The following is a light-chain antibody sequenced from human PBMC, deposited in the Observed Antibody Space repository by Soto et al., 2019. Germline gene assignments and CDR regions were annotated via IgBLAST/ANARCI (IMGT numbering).Light chain of an antibody. J-gene: IGKJ1*01. V-gene: IGKV3-15*01. CDR2: HAS. CDR3: QQYNIWPPWT. Sequence: ILMTQSPATLSVSPGERATLSCRASQSVSNNLARYQQKPGQAPRLLIYHASTRATGIPARFSGSWSGTEFTLTISGRQSEDLAVYYCQQYNIWPPWTFRRGTKVEVK. CDR1: QSVSNN.